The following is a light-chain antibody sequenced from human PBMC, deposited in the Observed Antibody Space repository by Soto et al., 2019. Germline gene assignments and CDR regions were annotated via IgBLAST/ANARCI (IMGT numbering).Light chain of an antibody. CDR2: GAS. CDR1: QSVSSSY. V-gene: IGKV3-20*01. CDR3: QQYGSSPRA. J-gene: IGKJ1*01. Sequence: EIVVTQSPGTLSLSPGERATLSCRASQSVSSSYLAWYQQNPGQAPRLLLYGASSRATGIPDRFSGSGSGTDFTLTISRLEPEDFAVYYCQQYGSSPRAFGQGTKVEIK.